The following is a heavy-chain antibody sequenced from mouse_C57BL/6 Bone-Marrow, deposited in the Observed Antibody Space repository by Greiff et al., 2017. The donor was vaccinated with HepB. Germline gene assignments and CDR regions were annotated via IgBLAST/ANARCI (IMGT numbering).Heavy chain of an antibody. D-gene: IGHD1-1*01. J-gene: IGHJ4*01. CDR2: ISYSGST. Sequence: VQLKESGPGMVKPSQSLSLTCTVTGYSITSGYDWHWIRHFPGNKLEWMGYISYSGSTNYNPSLKSRISITHDTSKNHFFLKLNSVTTEDTATYYCARGGLAITTVVPYAMDYWGQGTSVTVSS. V-gene: IGHV3-1*01. CDR1: GYSITSGYD. CDR3: ARGGLAITTVVPYAMDY.